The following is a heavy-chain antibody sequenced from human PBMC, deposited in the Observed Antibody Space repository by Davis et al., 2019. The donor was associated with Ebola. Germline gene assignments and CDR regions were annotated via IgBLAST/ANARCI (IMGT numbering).Heavy chain of an antibody. CDR1: GFTFSSYG. CDR2: ISYDGSNK. CDR3: ARSDYYYGMDV. V-gene: IGHV3-30*03. J-gene: IGHJ6*04. Sequence: GESLKISCAASGFTFSSYGMHWVRQAPGKGLEWVAVISYDGSNKYYADSVKGRFTISRDNSKNTLYLQMNSLRAEDTAVYYCARSDYYYGMDVWGKGTTVIVSS.